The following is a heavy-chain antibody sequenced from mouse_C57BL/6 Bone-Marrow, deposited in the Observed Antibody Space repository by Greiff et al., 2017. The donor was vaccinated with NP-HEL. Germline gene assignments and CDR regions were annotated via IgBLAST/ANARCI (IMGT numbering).Heavy chain of an antibody. CDR2: INPYNGGT. J-gene: IGHJ1*03. V-gene: IGHV1-19*01. D-gene: IGHD1-1*01. Sequence: VQLQQSGPVLVKPGASVKMSCKASGYTFTDYYMNWVKQSHGKSLEWIGVINPYNGGTSYNQKFKGKATLTVDKSSSTAYMELNSLTSEDSAVYYCASCTTVVADWYFGGWGTGTTVTVSS. CDR1: GYTFTDYY. CDR3: ASCTTVVADWYFGG.